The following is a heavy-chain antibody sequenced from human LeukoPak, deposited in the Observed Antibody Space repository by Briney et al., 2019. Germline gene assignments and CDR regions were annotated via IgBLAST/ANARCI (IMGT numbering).Heavy chain of an antibody. J-gene: IGHJ4*02. Sequence: PGGALRLSCGVSGFXFSSYVMNWVRQAPGKGLEWVSAISGSGGSTNYADSVKGRCTISRDNSKNTLLLQMNSLRAEDTAVYYCAKESSSGWYDWGQGTLVTVSS. D-gene: IGHD6-19*01. V-gene: IGHV3-23*01. CDR2: ISGSGGST. CDR3: AKESSSGWYD. CDR1: GFXFSSYV.